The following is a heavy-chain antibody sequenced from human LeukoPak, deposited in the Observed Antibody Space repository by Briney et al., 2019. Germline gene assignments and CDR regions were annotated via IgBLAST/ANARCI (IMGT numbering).Heavy chain of an antibody. CDR2: INPNSGGT. CDR1: GYTFTGYY. V-gene: IGHV1-2*02. Sequence: ASVKVSYKPSGYTFTGYYMHWVRQAPGQGREGMGWINPNSGGTNYAQKFQGRVTMTRDTSISTAYMELSRLRSDDTAVYYCARGSYYYYGMDVWGQGTTVTVSS. CDR3: ARGSYYYYGMDV. J-gene: IGHJ6*02.